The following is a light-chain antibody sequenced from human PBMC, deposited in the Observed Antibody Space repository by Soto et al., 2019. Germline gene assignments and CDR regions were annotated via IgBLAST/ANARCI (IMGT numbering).Light chain of an antibody. CDR2: DAS. V-gene: IGKV1-5*01. CDR3: QEYDDHPLT. CDR1: HSIKNW. J-gene: IGKJ4*01. Sequence: IQITQSPSTLASAVGDRVAMTCRAIHSIKNWLAWYQQKPGTAPKFLIYDASTLESGVPSRFSGSGSGTEFTLTISSLQADDFTPYISQEYDDHPLTFGGGTKV.